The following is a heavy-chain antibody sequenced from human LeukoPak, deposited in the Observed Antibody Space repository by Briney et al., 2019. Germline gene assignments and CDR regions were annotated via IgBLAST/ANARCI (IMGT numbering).Heavy chain of an antibody. Sequence: GGSLRLSCAASGFTVSSNYMSWIREAPGKGLEWVSYISSSGSTIYYADSVKGRFTISRDNAKNSLYLQMNSLRAEDTAVYYCARENSGWHRDWGQGTLVTVSS. V-gene: IGHV3-11*01. D-gene: IGHD6-19*01. CDR1: GFTVSSNY. J-gene: IGHJ4*02. CDR2: ISSSGSTI. CDR3: ARENSGWHRD.